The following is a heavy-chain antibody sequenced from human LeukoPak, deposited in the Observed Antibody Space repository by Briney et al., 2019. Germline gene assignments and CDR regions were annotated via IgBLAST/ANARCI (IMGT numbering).Heavy chain of an antibody. CDR3: ASLVIAVAGTFDY. J-gene: IGHJ4*02. Sequence: PSETLSLTCTVSDGSISSSSYYWGWIRQPPGKGLEWIGSIYYSGSTYYNPSLKSRVTISVDTSKNQFSLKLSSVTAADTAVYYCASLVIAVAGTFDYWGQGTLVTVSS. D-gene: IGHD6-19*01. CDR1: DGSISSSSYY. V-gene: IGHV4-39*01. CDR2: IYYSGST.